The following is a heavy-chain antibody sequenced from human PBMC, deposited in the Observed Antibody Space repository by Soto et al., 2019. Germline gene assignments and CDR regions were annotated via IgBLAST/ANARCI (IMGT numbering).Heavy chain of an antibody. CDR1: GGTFSSYA. D-gene: IGHD3-22*01. CDR2: IIPIFGTA. CDR3: ARASHYYDSSGYLFDWFDP. J-gene: IGHJ5*02. V-gene: IGHV1-69*13. Sequence: SVKVSCKASGGTFSSYAISWVRQAPGQGLEWMGGIIPIFGTANYAQKFQGRVTITADESTSTAYMELSSLRSEDTAVYYCARASHYYDSSGYLFDWFDPWGQGTLVTVSS.